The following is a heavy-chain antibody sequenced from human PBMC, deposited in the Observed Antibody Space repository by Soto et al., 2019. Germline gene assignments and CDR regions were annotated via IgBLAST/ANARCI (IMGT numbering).Heavy chain of an antibody. CDR2: IYHSGST. CDR1: GGSISSSNW. D-gene: IGHD3-22*01. CDR3: ASKPHTYYYDSSGDYGDY. Sequence: QVQLQESGPGLVKPSGTLSLTCAVSGGSISSSNWWSWVRQPPGKGLEWIGEIYHSGSTNYNPSLTSRVTISVDKSKNQCSLKLSSVTAAGTAVYYCASKPHTYYYDSSGDYGDYWGQGTLVTVSS. V-gene: IGHV4-4*02. J-gene: IGHJ4*02.